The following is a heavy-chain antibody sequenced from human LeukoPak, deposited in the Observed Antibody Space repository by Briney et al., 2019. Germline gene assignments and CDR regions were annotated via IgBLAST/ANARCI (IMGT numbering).Heavy chain of an antibody. D-gene: IGHD2-2*01. V-gene: IGHV1-8*01. CDR1: GYTFTSYD. Sequence: ASVKVSCKASGYTFTSYDINWVRQTTGQGLEWMGWMNPNSGNTGYAQKFQGRVTMTRNTSITTAYMELSSLRSEDTAVYYCAVPAPFYYYYHMDVWGKGTTVTASS. CDR2: MNPNSGNT. J-gene: IGHJ6*03. CDR3: AVPAPFYYYYHMDV.